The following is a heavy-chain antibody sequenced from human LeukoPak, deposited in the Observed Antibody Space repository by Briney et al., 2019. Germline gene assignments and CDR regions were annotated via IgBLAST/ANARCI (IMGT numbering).Heavy chain of an antibody. CDR1: GFTFSNYW. D-gene: IGHD2-21*02. CDR2: IKQDGSER. CDR3: ARDSCGGDCYEPWYYFDY. V-gene: IGHV3-7*03. Sequence: PGGSLRLSCAASGFTFSNYWMTWVRQAPGKGLEWVANIKQDGSERDYVDSVKGRFTISRDDAKNSLYLQMNSLRAEDTAVYYCARDSCGGDCYEPWYYFDYWGQGTLVTVSS. J-gene: IGHJ4*02.